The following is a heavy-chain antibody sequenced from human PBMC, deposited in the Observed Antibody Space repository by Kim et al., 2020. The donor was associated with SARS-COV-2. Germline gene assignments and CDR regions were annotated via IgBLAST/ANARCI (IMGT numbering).Heavy chain of an antibody. V-gene: IGHV1-46*01. J-gene: IGHJ6*02. D-gene: IGHD3-16*01. CDR1: GYTFTSYY. CDR2: INPSVGDA. Sequence: ASVKVSCKASGYTFTSYYINWVRQTPGQGFEWMGRINPSVGDAKYAQRFQGRVTMTRDASTSTVYMELSSLRSEDTAVYYCARPRGSIYYYSQNVCGQGTTVTVSS. CDR3: ARPRGSIYYYSQNV.